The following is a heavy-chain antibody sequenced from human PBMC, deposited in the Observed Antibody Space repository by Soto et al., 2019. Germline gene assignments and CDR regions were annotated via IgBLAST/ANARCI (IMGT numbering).Heavy chain of an antibody. Sequence: QVQLVESGGGVVQPGRSLRLSCAASGFTFSSYGMHWVRQAPGKGLEWVAVIWYDGSNKYYADSVKGRFTTSRDNSKNTLYLQMNSLRAEDTAVYYCARDPAAAGTVLHFDYWGQGTLVTVSS. D-gene: IGHD6-13*01. CDR3: ARDPAAAGTVLHFDY. J-gene: IGHJ4*02. CDR2: IWYDGSNK. CDR1: GFTFSSYG. V-gene: IGHV3-33*01.